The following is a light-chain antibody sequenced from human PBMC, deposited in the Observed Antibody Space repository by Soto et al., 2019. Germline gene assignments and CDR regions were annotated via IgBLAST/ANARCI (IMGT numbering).Light chain of an antibody. CDR2: NTN. V-gene: IGLV1-40*01. Sequence: QSVLTQPPSVSGAPGQRVTISCTGGTSNIGAGYDVHWYQQFPGRAPKLLIYNTNSRPSGVPDRFSGSKSGSSASLAITGLLAEDEADYYCQSSDGSLSGGTTFGGGTKVTVL. CDR3: QSSDGSLSGGTT. CDR1: TSNIGAGYD. J-gene: IGLJ2*01.